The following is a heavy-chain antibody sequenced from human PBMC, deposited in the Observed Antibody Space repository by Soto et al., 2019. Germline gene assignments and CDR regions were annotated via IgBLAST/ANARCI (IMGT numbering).Heavy chain of an antibody. CDR2: NSGSGGST. D-gene: IGHD2-2*02. J-gene: IGHJ6*02. CDR3: ARYCISTTCYIRYGMDV. Sequence: GGSLRLSCAASGFTFSSYAMSWVRQAPGKGLEWVSANSGSGGSTYYADSVKGRFTISRDNSKSTLYLQMNSLRAEDTAIYYCARYCISTTCYIRYGMDVWGQGTTVTVSS. V-gene: IGHV3-23*01. CDR1: GFTFSSYA.